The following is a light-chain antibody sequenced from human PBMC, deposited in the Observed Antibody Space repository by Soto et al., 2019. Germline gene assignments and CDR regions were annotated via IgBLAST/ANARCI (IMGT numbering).Light chain of an antibody. CDR3: QQRSNLPWT. CDR1: QSVSSY. J-gene: IGKJ1*01. CDR2: DAS. V-gene: IGKV3-11*01. Sequence: EIGLTQSPATLSLSPGERATLSCWASQSVSSYLAWYQQKPGQAPRLLIYDASNRATGIPVRFSGSGSGTDYTLTVSSLEPEDFAVYYCQQRSNLPWTFGQGAKV.